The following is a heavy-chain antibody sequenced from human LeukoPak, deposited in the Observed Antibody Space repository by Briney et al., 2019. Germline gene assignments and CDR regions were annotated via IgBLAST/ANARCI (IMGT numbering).Heavy chain of an antibody. D-gene: IGHD3-22*01. CDR2: ISYDGSNK. CDR1: GFTFSSYG. CDR3: AKERSYDSSGHDY. Sequence: GGSLRLSCAASGFTFSSYGMHWVRQAPGKGLEWVAVISYDGSNKYYADSVKGRFTISRDNSKNTLYLRMNSLRAEDTAVYYCAKERSYDSSGHDYWGQGTLVTVSS. J-gene: IGHJ4*02. V-gene: IGHV3-30*18.